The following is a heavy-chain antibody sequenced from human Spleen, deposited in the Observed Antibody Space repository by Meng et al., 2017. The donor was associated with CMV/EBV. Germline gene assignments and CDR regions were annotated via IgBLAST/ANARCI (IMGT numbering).Heavy chain of an antibody. J-gene: IGHJ6*02. V-gene: IGHV3-7*01. Sequence: GESLKISCEASGFMLPNYWMSWVRQAPGKGLEWVANIRQDGSAKDYADSVKGRFTISRDNAKNSLYLQMNSLRAEDTAVYYCARGGPYYYYGMDVWGQGTTVTVSS. CDR3: ARGGPYYYYGMDV. CDR1: GFMLPNYW. CDR2: IRQDGSAK.